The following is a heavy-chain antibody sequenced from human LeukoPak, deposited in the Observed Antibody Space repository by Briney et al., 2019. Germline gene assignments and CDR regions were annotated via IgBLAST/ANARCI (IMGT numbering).Heavy chain of an antibody. CDR1: GGSISSYH. V-gene: IGHV4-59*01. CDR3: ARAYYYGSGSYAFDI. J-gene: IGHJ3*02. Sequence: SETLSLTCTVSGGSISSYHWSWIRQPPGKGLERIGYIYYSGSTNHNPSLKSRVTISVDTSKNQFSLKLSSVTAADTAVYYCARAYYYGSGSYAFDIWGRGTMVTVSS. D-gene: IGHD3-10*01. CDR2: IYYSGST.